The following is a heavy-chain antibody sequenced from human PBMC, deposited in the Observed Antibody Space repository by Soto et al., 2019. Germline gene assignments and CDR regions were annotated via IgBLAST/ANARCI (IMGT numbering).Heavy chain of an antibody. CDR1: GGSISRYY. CDR2: IYYSGST. V-gene: IGHV4-59*01. Sequence: SETLSLTCTVSGGSISRYYWSWIRQPPGKGLEWIGYIYYSGSTNYNPSLKSRVTISVDTSKNQFSLKLSSVTAADTAVYYCARTVYYFGSGSYYLFDYWGQGTLVTVSS. CDR3: ARTVYYFGSGSYYLFDY. J-gene: IGHJ4*02. D-gene: IGHD3-10*01.